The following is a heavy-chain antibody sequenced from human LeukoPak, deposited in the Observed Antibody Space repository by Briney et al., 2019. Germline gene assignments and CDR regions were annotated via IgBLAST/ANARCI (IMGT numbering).Heavy chain of an antibody. CDR1: GDTFSIYT. CDR3: ARGADYDFWSFFDP. J-gene: IGHJ5*02. Sequence: GASVKVSCKASGDTFSIYTISWVRQAPGQGLEWMGRIIPILGIANYAQKVQGRVTITADKSTSTAYMELSSLRSEDTAVYYCARGADYDFWSFFDPWGQGTLVTVSS. CDR2: IIPILGIA. D-gene: IGHD3-3*01. V-gene: IGHV1-69*02.